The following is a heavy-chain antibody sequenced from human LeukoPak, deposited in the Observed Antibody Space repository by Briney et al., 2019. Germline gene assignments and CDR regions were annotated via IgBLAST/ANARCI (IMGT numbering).Heavy chain of an antibody. V-gene: IGHV4-61*01. CDR1: GGSIGSSSYY. CDR3: ARDRHWTNDWVFDY. Sequence: SETLSLTCTVSGGSIGSSSYYWSWIRQPPGKGLEWIGYIYYNGYTDYNPSLRSRVTISVHTSKNQFFLKLSSVTAADTAVYYCARDRHWTNDWVFDYWGQGTLVTVSS. D-gene: IGHD1/OR15-1a*01. CDR2: IYYNGYT. J-gene: IGHJ4*02.